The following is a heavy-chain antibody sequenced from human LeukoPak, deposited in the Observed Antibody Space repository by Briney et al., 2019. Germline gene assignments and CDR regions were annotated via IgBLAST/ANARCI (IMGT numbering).Heavy chain of an antibody. CDR2: ISSNSSTI. J-gene: IGHJ4*02. V-gene: IGHV3-48*04. Sequence: GGSLRLSCAASGFTFNSYSMNWVRQAPGKGLEWVSYISSNSSTIYFADSVKGRFNISGDNGKNSLYLQMDNLRVEDTAVYYCTRAPKLGGYFSVDYWGQGTLVTVSP. D-gene: IGHD3-22*01. CDR1: GFTFNSYS. CDR3: TRAPKLGGYFSVDY.